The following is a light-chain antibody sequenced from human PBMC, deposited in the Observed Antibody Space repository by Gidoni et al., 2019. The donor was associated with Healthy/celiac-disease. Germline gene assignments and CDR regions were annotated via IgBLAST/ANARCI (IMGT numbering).Light chain of an antibody. CDR2: AAS. Sequence: IQMTQSPSSLSASVGDRVTITCWASQSISSYLNWYQQKPGKAPKLLSDAASSVQSGVPSRISGSGSGTDFTLTISSLQPEDFATYYWQQSYSTPWTFGQGTKVEIK. J-gene: IGKJ1*01. CDR1: QSISSY. V-gene: IGKV1-39*01. CDR3: QQSYSTPWT.